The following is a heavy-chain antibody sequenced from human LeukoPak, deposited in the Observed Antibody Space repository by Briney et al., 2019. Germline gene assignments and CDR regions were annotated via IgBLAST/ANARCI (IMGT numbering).Heavy chain of an antibody. D-gene: IGHD3-22*01. J-gene: IGHJ4*02. V-gene: IGHV5-51*01. CDR2: IYPGDSDT. Sequence: GESLKISCKGPGYSFTSYWIGWVRQMPGKGLEWMGIIYPGDSDTRYSPSFQGQVTISADKPISTAYLQWSSLKASDTAMYYCARLGGEVSRTNYYDSSGYPYWGQGTLVTVSS. CDR3: ARLGGEVSRTNYYDSSGYPY. CDR1: GYSFTSYW.